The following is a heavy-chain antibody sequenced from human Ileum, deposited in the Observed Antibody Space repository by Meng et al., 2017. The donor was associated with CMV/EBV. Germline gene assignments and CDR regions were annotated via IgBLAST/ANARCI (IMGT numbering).Heavy chain of an antibody. Sequence: QVQIPQGGAGLLQPSETLSLTCSLGGYFSPYTWSWTRQAAGKGLEWIGEINQYGSTNFNPYVKSRVTISRDTSKNQFSLRMNSVTAADAAVYYCVTADHHAIKYWGQGTLVTVSS. V-gene: IGHV4-34*01. CDR1: GYFSPYT. J-gene: IGHJ4*02. CDR2: INQYGST. D-gene: IGHD5-12*01. CDR3: VTADHHAIKY.